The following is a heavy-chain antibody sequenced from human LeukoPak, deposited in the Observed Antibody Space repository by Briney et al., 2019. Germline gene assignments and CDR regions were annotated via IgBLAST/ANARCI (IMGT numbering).Heavy chain of an antibody. CDR3: VRDIAYYDSSGFGGGYYYYYYMDV. D-gene: IGHD3-22*01. V-gene: IGHV1-2*06. Sequence: ASVKVSCKASGYTFIDYHLHWVRQAPGQGLEWMGRFNPKSGGTNYAQKFQGRVTMTRDTSISTAYMELSSLRSDDTAVYFCVRDIAYYDSSGFGGGYYYYYYMDVWGRGTTVTVSS. CDR1: GYTFIDYH. J-gene: IGHJ6*03. CDR2: FNPKSGGT.